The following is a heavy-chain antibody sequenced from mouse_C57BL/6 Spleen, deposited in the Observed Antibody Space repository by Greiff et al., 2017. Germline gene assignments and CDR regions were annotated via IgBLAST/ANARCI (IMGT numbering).Heavy chain of an antibody. J-gene: IGHJ4*01. V-gene: IGHV1-42*01. CDR2: INPSTGGT. D-gene: IGHD2-4*01. CDR1: GYSFTGYY. Sequence: VQLKQSGPELVKPGASVKISCKASGYSFTGYYMNWVKQSPEKSLEWIGEINPSTGGTTYNQKFKAKATLTVDKSSSTAYMQLKSLTSEDSAVYYCARGGVIYYDYDVAMDYWGQGTSVTVSS. CDR3: ARGGVIYYDYDVAMDY.